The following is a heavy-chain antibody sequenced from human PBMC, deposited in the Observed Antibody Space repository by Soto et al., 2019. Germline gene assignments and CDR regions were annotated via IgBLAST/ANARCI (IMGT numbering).Heavy chain of an antibody. CDR1: GGTFSSYT. V-gene: IGHV1-69*02. Sequence: VASVKVSCKASGGTFSSYTISWVRQAPGQGLEWMGRIIPILGIANYAQKFQGRVTITADKSTSTAYMELSSLRSEDTAVYYCARALYSGYDYVERGYYYYYMDVWGKGTTVTVSS. D-gene: IGHD5-12*01. CDR2: IIPILGIA. J-gene: IGHJ6*03. CDR3: ARALYSGYDYVERGYYYYYMDV.